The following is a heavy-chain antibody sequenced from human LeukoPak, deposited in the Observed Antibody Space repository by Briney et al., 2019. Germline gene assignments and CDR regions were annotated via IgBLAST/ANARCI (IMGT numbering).Heavy chain of an antibody. V-gene: IGHV4-39*01. Sequence: PSETLSLTCTVSGGSISSSSYYWGWIRQPPGKALEWIGSIYYSGSTYYNPSLKSRVTISVDTSKNQFSLKLSSVTAADTAVYYCASTADCGGDCYSSFDYWGQGTLVTVSS. CDR3: ASTADCGGDCYSSFDY. D-gene: IGHD2-21*02. J-gene: IGHJ4*02. CDR2: IYYSGST. CDR1: GGSISSSSYY.